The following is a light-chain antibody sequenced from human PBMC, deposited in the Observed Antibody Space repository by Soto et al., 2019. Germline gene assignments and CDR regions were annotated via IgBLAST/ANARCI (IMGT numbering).Light chain of an antibody. CDR2: DTY. V-gene: IGKV3-15*01. CDR3: QQRHMWPIT. CDR1: QGIGDT. Sequence: EVLLTQSPATLSVSPGQGVTLSCRASQGIGDTLAWYQHKPGQTPRLLIYDTYARATGVPARFSGSRSGPEFTLTISSLEPEDSAVYYCQQRHMWPITFGQGTRLEIK. J-gene: IGKJ5*01.